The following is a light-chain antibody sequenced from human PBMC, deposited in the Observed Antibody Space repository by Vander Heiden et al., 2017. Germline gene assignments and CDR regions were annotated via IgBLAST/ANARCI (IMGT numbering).Light chain of an antibody. CDR2: QRD. J-gene: IGLJ3*02. Sequence: SNELTQPPSVSMSPGQTARITCFGAELGDKNVYWYQQKPGQSPALVNYQRDRRPSGIPDRISGSISGNTATLIISGTQAMDEAEYYCQAWDSFSFTAPFGGGTKLTVL. V-gene: IGLV3-1*01. CDR1: ELGDKN. CDR3: QAWDSFSFTAP.